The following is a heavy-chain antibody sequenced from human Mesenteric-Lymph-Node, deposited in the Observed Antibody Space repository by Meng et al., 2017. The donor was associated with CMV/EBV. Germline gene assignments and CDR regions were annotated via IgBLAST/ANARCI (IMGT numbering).Heavy chain of an antibody. CDR2: IIPVFGTP. D-gene: IGHD3-9*01. CDR3: ARRNYDILTGAFDY. Sequence: SGDSFTTYAISWVRQAPGQGLEWMGGIIPVFGTPNYAQKFQGRVTVTADDSTSTAYMELSGLTSDDTAVYYCARRNYDILTGAFDYWGQGTLVTISS. J-gene: IGHJ4*02. CDR1: GDSFTTYA. V-gene: IGHV1-69*01.